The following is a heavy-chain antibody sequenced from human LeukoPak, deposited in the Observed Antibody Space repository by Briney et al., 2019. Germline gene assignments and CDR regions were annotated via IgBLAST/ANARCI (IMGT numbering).Heavy chain of an antibody. V-gene: IGHV3-23*01. Sequence: GGSLRLSCAASGFTFSNYAMNWVRQAPGKGLEWVSLISGSTGSTYYADSVKGRFSISRDNSKNTVYLQMNSLRVEDTAVYYCARDPDDYPGVAFDIWGQGTMVTVSS. D-gene: IGHD4-11*01. CDR1: GFTFSNYA. J-gene: IGHJ3*02. CDR2: ISGSTGST. CDR3: ARDPDDYPGVAFDI.